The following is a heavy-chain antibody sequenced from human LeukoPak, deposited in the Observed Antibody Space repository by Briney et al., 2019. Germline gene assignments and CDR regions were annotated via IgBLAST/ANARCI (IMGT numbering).Heavy chain of an antibody. J-gene: IGHJ6*02. CDR1: GFTFTSYS. Sequence: PGGSLRLSCAASGFTFTSYSMNWVRQAPGRGLEWVSSIRFTGSYIYYADSVKGRFTISRDNAKNSLYLQMNSLRAEDTAVYYCARDEGPGTGMDVWGQGTTVTVSS. V-gene: IGHV3-21*01. CDR3: ARDEGPGTGMDV. CDR2: IRFTGSYI.